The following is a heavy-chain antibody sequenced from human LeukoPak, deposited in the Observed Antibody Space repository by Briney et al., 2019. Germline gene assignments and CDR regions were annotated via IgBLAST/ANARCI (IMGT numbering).Heavy chain of an antibody. Sequence: GGSLRLSCAASAFTFSSYSMNWVRQAPGKGLEWVASISSSSSYIYYADSVKGRFTISRDNAKNSLYLQMNSLRAEDTAVYYCARDRLDIVATRSGFDYWGQGTLVTVSS. D-gene: IGHD5-12*01. J-gene: IGHJ4*02. V-gene: IGHV3-21*01. CDR2: ISSSSSYI. CDR3: ARDRLDIVATRSGFDY. CDR1: AFTFSSYS.